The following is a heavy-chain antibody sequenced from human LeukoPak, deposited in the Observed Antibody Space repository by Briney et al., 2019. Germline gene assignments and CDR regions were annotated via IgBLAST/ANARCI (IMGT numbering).Heavy chain of an antibody. CDR1: GFTFSNAW. CDR2: INHSGST. D-gene: IGHD1-7*01. Sequence: TGGSLRLSCAASGFTFSNAWMSWIRQPPGKGLEWIGEINHSGSTNYNPSLKSRVTISVDTSKNQFSLKLSSVTAADTAVYYCARESLELRRWFDPWGQGTLVTVSS. J-gene: IGHJ5*02. CDR3: ARESLELRRWFDP. V-gene: IGHV4-34*01.